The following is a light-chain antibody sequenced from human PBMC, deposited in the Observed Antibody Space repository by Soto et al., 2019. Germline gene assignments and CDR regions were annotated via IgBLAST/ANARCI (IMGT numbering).Light chain of an antibody. V-gene: IGKV1-27*01. CDR2: AAS. J-gene: IGKJ3*01. CDR1: QGISNY. Sequence: DIQMTQSPSSLSASVGDRVTITCRATQGISNYLAWYQQIPGKVPKLLIYAASTLQSGVPSRFTGSGSGTDFTLTISSLQPEDVETYYCQEYGGGPFTFGPGTKVDVK. CDR3: QEYGGGPFT.